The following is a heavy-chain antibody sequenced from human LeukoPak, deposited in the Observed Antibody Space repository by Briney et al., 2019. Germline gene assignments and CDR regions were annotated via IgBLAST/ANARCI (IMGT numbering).Heavy chain of an antibody. Sequence: SETLSLTCTVSGGSISSYYWSWIRQPPGKGLEWIGYIYYSGSTNYNPSLKSRVTISVDTSKNQFSLKLSSVTAADAAVYYCARDAGNSHPLLVFDYWGQGTLVTVSS. CDR1: GGSISSYY. J-gene: IGHJ4*02. V-gene: IGHV4-59*01. D-gene: IGHD2/OR15-2a*01. CDR3: ARDAGNSHPLLVFDY. CDR2: IYYSGST.